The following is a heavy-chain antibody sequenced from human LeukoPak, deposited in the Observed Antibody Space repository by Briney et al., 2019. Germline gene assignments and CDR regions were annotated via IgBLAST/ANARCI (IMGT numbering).Heavy chain of an antibody. D-gene: IGHD6-13*01. CDR1: GFTFSSYG. CDR2: ISYDGSNK. CDR3: AKDAGTAEVIFDY. V-gene: IGHV3-30*18. J-gene: IGHJ4*02. Sequence: GGSVRLSCAASGFTFSSYGMHWVRQAPGKGLEWVAVISYDGSNKNYADSVKGRFTISRDNFKSTLYLEMNSLRAEDTAVYYCAKDAGTAEVIFDYWGQGTLVTVSS.